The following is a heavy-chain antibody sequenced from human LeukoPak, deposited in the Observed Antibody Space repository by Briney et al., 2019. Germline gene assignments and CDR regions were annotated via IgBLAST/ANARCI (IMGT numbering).Heavy chain of an antibody. Sequence: PGGSLRLSCAASGFTFSSYAMHWVRQAPGKGLEWVALISYDESYRNYADSVKGRFTISRDNSKNTLYLQMNSLRADDTAVYYCARVQWELLYPDYWGQGTLVTVSS. D-gene: IGHD1-26*01. V-gene: IGHV3-30-3*01. CDR3: ARVQWELLYPDY. CDR1: GFTFSSYA. J-gene: IGHJ4*02. CDR2: ISYDESYR.